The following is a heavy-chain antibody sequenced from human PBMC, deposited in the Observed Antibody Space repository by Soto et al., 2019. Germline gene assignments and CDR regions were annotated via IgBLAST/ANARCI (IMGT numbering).Heavy chain of an antibody. J-gene: IGHJ4*02. CDR1: GGSLSGHY. V-gene: IGHV4-34*01. CDR3: ARGVPGYSSTWYGF. D-gene: IGHD6-13*01. Sequence: SETLSLTCAVYGGSLSGHYWSWIRQPPGKGLEWIGEINPGGTSNYNPSLKSRVIISVDTSKNQISLKLTSVTAADTAVYYCARGVPGYSSTWYGFWGQGTLVTVSS. CDR2: INPGGTS.